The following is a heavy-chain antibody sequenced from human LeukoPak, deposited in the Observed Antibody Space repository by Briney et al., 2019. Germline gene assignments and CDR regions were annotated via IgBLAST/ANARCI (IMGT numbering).Heavy chain of an antibody. J-gene: IGHJ6*03. Sequence: GASVKVSCKASGGTFSGYAISWVRQAPGQGLEWMGGIIPIFGTANYAQKFQGRVTITADKSTSTAYMELSSLRSEDTAVYYCARAKAAYYDILTGYDFLGYYYYMDVWGKGTTVTVSS. CDR2: IIPIFGTA. CDR3: ARAKAAYYDILTGYDFLGYYYYMDV. V-gene: IGHV1-69*06. D-gene: IGHD3-9*01. CDR1: GGTFSGYA.